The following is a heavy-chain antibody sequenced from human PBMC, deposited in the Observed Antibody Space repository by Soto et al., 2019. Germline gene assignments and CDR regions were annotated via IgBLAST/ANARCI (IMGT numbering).Heavy chain of an antibody. J-gene: IGHJ4*02. CDR2: ISGSGSTI. V-gene: IGHV3-48*02. CDR1: GFTFSSYN. D-gene: IGHD5-12*01. Sequence: GGSLRLSCIVSGFTFSSYNMNWVRQAPGKGLEWVTYISGSGSTIYYADSVKGRFTISRDNVKNSLYLQMNSLRDEDTAVYYCARGKYIDYWGQGTLVTVSS. CDR3: ARGKYIDY.